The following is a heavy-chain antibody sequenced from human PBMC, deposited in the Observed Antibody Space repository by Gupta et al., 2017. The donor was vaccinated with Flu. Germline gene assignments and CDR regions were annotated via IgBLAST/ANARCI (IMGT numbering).Heavy chain of an antibody. CDR2: IVVGSGVA. Sequence: QMQLVQSGPEVKRPGTSVRVYCKASAFTFTSSAVQWVRQARGQRLEWIGWIVVGSGVADFAQKFQDRVTITRDTSTSTAYMELSSLRSEDSAVYYCAAARFNVADWAFDLWGQGTMVTVSS. CDR3: AAARFNVADWAFDL. V-gene: IGHV1-58*01. CDR1: AFTFTSSA. J-gene: IGHJ3*01. D-gene: IGHD2-21*01.